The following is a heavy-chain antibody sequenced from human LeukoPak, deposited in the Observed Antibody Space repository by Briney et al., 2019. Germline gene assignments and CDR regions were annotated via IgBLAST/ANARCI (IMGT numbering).Heavy chain of an antibody. Sequence: ASVKVSCKASGYTFTSYDINCVRQATGQGLECMGSMNPNSGNTGYAQKFQGRVTMTRNTSISTAYMELSSLRSEDTAVYYCARFAGAYYGMDVWGQGTTVTVSS. CDR2: MNPNSGNT. CDR1: GYTFTSYD. D-gene: IGHD3-10*01. CDR3: ARFAGAYYGMDV. V-gene: IGHV1-8*01. J-gene: IGHJ6*02.